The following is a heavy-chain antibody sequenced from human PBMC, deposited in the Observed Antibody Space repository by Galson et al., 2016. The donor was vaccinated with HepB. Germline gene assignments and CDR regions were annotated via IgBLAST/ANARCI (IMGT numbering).Heavy chain of an antibody. V-gene: IGHV4-39*01. CDR2: IYYSEST. CDR3: ATLTGSTYYMDV. J-gene: IGHJ6*03. CDR1: GGSISSRTYY. D-gene: IGHD1-14*01. Sequence: SETLSLTCTVSGGSISSRTYYWGWIRQLPGKGLEWIGSIYYSESTYYNPSLKSRVTISVDTSKNQFSLKLSSVTAADAAVYYRATLTGSTYYMDVWGKGTTVTVSS.